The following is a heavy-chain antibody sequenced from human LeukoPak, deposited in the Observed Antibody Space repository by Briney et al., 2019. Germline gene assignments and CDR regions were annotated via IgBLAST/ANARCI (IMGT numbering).Heavy chain of an antibody. CDR3: ARDAGSSTWAVVADAFDI. CDR1: GFTFSSYS. V-gene: IGHV3-21*01. J-gene: IGHJ3*02. CDR2: ISSSSSYI. D-gene: IGHD6-6*01. Sequence: GGSLRLSCAASGFTFSSYSMNWVRQAPGKGLEWVSSISSSSSYIYYADSVKGRFTISRDNAKNSLYLQMNSLRAEDTAVYYCARDAGSSTWAVVADAFDIWGQGTMVTVSS.